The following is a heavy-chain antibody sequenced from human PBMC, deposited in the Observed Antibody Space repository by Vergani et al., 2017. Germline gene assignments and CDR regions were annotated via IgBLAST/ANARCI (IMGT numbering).Heavy chain of an antibody. CDR1: GFTFTDYG. CDR3: TTDYYGSGSYHLGNILFDY. J-gene: IGHJ4*02. Sequence: EVQLVESGGGLEQPGRSLRLSCRASGFTFTDYGISWVRQAPGKGLEWVGFVRNKEDGGTPEHAASVKGRFTISRDNSKNTVYLQMNTLKTEDTAVYFCTTDYYGSGSYHLGNILFDYWGQGTLVIVSS. V-gene: IGHV3-49*04. CDR2: VRNKEDGGTP. D-gene: IGHD3-10*01.